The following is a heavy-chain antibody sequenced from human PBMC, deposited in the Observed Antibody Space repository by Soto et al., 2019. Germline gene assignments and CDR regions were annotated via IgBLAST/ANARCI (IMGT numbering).Heavy chain of an antibody. D-gene: IGHD6-19*01. Sequence: ASVKVSCKASGYTFTSYYMHWVRQAPGQGLEWMGIINPSGGSTSYAQKFQGRVTMTRDTSTSTVYMELTRLTSDDTAVYYCKFAVPGTTLDYWGQGTLVTVSS. CDR1: GYTFTSYY. V-gene: IGHV1-46*01. CDR2: INPSGGST. CDR3: KFAVPGTTLDY. J-gene: IGHJ4*02.